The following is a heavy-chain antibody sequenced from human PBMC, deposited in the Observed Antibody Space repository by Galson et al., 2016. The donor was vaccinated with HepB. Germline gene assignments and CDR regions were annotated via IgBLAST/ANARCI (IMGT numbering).Heavy chain of an antibody. CDR1: GFTFSTFW. D-gene: IGHD1-7*01. Sequence: SLRLSCAASGFTFSTFWMHWVRQAPGKGLVWVSRIGCDGSTITYADSVKGRFTISRDNAENSLYLQMDSLRAEDTALYYCVRYNWNFAFDIWGQGTMVTVSS. V-gene: IGHV3-74*01. CDR2: IGCDGSTI. CDR3: VRYNWNFAFDI. J-gene: IGHJ3*02.